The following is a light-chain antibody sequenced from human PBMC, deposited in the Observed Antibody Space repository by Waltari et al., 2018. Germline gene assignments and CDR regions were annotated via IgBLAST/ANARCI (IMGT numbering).Light chain of an antibody. CDR2: WAS. CDR3: QQYYDTPYT. CDR1: QSVLYSSNNKNY. J-gene: IGKJ2*01. V-gene: IGKV4-1*01. Sequence: DIAMTQSPDSLAVSLGERATINCKSSQSVLYSSNNKNYLAWYQQKPGQPPKLLIYWASTRESGAPDRFSGSGSGTDFTLTISSLQAEDVAVYYCQQYYDTPYTFGQGTKLEIK.